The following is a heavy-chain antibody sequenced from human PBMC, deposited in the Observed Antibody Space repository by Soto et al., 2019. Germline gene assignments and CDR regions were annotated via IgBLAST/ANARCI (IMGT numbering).Heavy chain of an antibody. CDR1: VFSVSDYG. V-gene: IGHV3-33*01. CDR3: ARDQLATVSNTLDI. D-gene: IGHD5-12*01. Sequence: QVQLVESGGGVVQPGRSLRLSCAASVFSVSDYGMHWVRQAPGKGLEWVTLIWYDGSNKSYADSVKGRFTISRDNSKNTLYLQMNSLRAEDTAMYFCARDQLATVSNTLDIWGQGTRVTVSS. J-gene: IGHJ3*02. CDR2: IWYDGSNK.